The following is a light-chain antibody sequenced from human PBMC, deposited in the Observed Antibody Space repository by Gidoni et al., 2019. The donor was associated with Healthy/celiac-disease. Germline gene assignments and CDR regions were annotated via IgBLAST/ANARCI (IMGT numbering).Light chain of an antibody. J-gene: IGLJ1*01. V-gene: IGLV2-14*01. CDR3: SSYTSSSTLN. CDR2: DVS. Sequence: QSALTPPASVSGSPGQSLTISCTGTRSDVGGYNYVSWYQQNPGTAPKLMIYDVSNRPSGVSNRFSGSKSGNTASLTISGLQAEDEADYYCSSYTSSSTLNFGTGTKVTVL. CDR1: RSDVGGYNY.